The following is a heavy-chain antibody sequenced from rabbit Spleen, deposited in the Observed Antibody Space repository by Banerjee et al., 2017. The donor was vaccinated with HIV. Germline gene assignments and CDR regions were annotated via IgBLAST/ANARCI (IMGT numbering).Heavy chain of an antibody. CDR2: IEPIFGRT. Sequence: LEESGGGLVQPEGSLKVSCKASGFDFSVYGLSWVRQAPGKGLEWIGYIEPIFGRTYYASWVNGRFTISSHNAQNTLYLQLNSLTAADTATYFCVREAGYGGYGDANLWGPGTLVTVS. V-gene: IGHV1S47*01. CDR1: GFDFSVYG. J-gene: IGHJ4*01. D-gene: IGHD6-1*01. CDR3: VREAGYGGYGDANL.